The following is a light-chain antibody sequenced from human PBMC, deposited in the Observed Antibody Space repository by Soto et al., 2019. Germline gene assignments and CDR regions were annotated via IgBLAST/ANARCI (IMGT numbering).Light chain of an antibody. CDR2: DAS. Sequence: DIQMTQSPSTLSASVGDRVTITCRASQSVNNWLAWYQQKPGKVPNLLIFDASRLETGVPSRFSGSGSGTDFTLTISSLQPEDFATYYCQQSYSTPITFGQGTRLENK. CDR1: QSVNNW. J-gene: IGKJ5*01. CDR3: QQSYSTPIT. V-gene: IGKV1-5*01.